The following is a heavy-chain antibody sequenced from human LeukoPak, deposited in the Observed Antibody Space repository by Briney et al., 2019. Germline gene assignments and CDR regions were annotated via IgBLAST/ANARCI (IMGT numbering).Heavy chain of an antibody. V-gene: IGHV1-2*02. CDR3: ARDLTIGVAGSPYADAFDI. Sequence: ASVKVSCKASGYTFSGYYMQWVRQAPGQGLEWMGWINPNSGGTNYAQKFQGRVTMTRDTPISTVYMELSSLRSDDTAVYYCARDLTIGVAGSPYADAFDIWGQGTMVTVSS. J-gene: IGHJ3*02. CDR1: GYTFSGYY. CDR2: INPNSGGT. D-gene: IGHD6-19*01.